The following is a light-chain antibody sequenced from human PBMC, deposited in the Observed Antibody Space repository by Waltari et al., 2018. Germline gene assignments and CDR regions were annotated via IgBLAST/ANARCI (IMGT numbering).Light chain of an antibody. J-gene: IGKJ4*01. CDR1: QSVSSY. CDR2: DAS. CDR3: QQRSNWPPLT. Sequence: EIVLTQSPATLSLSPGERATLSCRASQSVSSYLAWYQQKPGHAPRLLIYDASNRATGIPARFSGSGSGTDFTLTISSLEPEDFAVYYCQQRSNWPPLTFCGGTKVEIK. V-gene: IGKV3-11*01.